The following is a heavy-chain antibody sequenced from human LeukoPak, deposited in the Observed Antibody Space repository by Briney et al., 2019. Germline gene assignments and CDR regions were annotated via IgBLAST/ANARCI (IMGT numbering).Heavy chain of an antibody. D-gene: IGHD4-11*01. CDR2: IYGGNST. CDR1: GFIVSDNY. Sequence: GGSLRLSCAASGFIVSDNYMSWVRQAPGKGLEWLSVIYGGNSTYYAVSVKGRFTISRDTSKNTLYLQMNSLRAEDTAAYYCAKDPAGYGNYGHFGYWGQGTLVTVSS. J-gene: IGHJ4*02. V-gene: IGHV3-66*01. CDR3: AKDPAGYGNYGHFGY.